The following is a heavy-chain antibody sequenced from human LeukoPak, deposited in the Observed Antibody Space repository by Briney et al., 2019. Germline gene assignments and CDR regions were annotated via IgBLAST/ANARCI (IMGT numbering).Heavy chain of an antibody. V-gene: IGHV3-23*01. D-gene: IGHD3-3*01. J-gene: IGHJ4*02. CDR3: AKDQPTIFGVVNRFDY. CDR2: ISGSGGST. Sequence: GGSLRLSCAASGFTFSSYDMSWVRQAPGKGLEWVSAISGSGGSTYYADSVKGRFTISRDNSKNTLYLQMNSLRAEDTAVYYCAKDQPTIFGVVNRFDYWGQGTLVTVSS. CDR1: GFTFSSYD.